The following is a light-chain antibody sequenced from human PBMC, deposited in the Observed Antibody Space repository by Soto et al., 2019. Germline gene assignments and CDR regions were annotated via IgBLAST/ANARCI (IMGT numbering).Light chain of an antibody. V-gene: IGKV3D-15*01. J-gene: IGKJ5*01. CDR1: QNVYTN. CDR3: QQYNNWPLT. CDR2: DAS. Sequence: EVVMTQSPATLSVSPGERATLSCRASQNVYTNLAWYQQKPGQAPRLLIYDASNRATGIPARFSGSGSGTDFTLTISSLQSEDFAVYYCQQYNNWPLTFGQGTRLEIK.